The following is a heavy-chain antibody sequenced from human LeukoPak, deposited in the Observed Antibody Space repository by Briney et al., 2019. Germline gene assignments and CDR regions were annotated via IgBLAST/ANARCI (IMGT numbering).Heavy chain of an antibody. CDR2: IKQDGGEK. CDR3: ARDDTVTTRVGFID. V-gene: IGHV3-7*01. CDR1: GFTFSSYW. J-gene: IGHJ4*02. Sequence: SVGSLRLSCAASGFTFSSYWMSWVRQAPGKGLEWVANIKQDGGEKYYVDSVKGRFTISRDNAKNSLYLQMNSLRAEDTAVYYCARDDTVTTRVGFIDWGQGTLVTVSS. D-gene: IGHD4-17*01.